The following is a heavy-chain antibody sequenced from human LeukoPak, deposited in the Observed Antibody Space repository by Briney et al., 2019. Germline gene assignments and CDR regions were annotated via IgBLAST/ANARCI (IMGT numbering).Heavy chain of an antibody. J-gene: IGHJ6*03. CDR3: AKDGTYGSGADLYYYYMDV. V-gene: IGHV1-69*13. Sequence: ASVKVSCKASGGTFSSYAISWVRQAPGQGLEWMGGIIPIFGTANYAQKFQGRVTITADESTSTAYVELSSLRSEDTAVYYCAKDGTYGSGADLYYYYMDVWGKGTTVTISS. CDR1: GGTFSSYA. CDR2: IIPIFGTA. D-gene: IGHD3-10*01.